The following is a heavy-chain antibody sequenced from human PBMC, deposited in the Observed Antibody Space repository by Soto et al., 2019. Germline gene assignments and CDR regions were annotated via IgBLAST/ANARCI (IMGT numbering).Heavy chain of an antibody. CDR1: GFTFRTDG. CDR2: IWYDAINK. Sequence: VQLVESGGGVVQPGRSLRLSCAASGFTFRTDGMYWVRQAPGKGLEWVAVIWYDAINKYYADSVKGRFTISRDNSENTLYLQMNSLRAEDTAVYYCARGRVDGGELDLWGQGTLVTVSS. D-gene: IGHD1-26*01. J-gene: IGHJ4*02. V-gene: IGHV3-33*01. CDR3: ARGRVDGGELDL.